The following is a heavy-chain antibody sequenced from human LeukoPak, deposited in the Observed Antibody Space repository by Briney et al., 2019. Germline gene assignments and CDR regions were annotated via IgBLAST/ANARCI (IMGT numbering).Heavy chain of an antibody. Sequence: SETLSLTCTVSGGSISSSSYFWGWIRQPPGMGLEWIGSIYYGGSTYYNPSLKSRVTISVDTSKNQFSLKLSSVTAADTAVYSCARINDYGFDYWGQGTLVTVSS. CDR2: IYYGGST. CDR1: GGSISSSSYF. CDR3: ARINDYGFDY. D-gene: IGHD4-17*01. J-gene: IGHJ4*02. V-gene: IGHV4-39*01.